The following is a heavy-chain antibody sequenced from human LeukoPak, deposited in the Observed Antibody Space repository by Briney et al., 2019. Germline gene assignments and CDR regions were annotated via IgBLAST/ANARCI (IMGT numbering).Heavy chain of an antibody. CDR2: INQDASEI. CDR1: GFTFSTYW. J-gene: IGHJ4*02. D-gene: IGHD2-21*02. V-gene: IGHV3-7*01. Sequence: GGSLRLSCAASGFTFSTYWMNWYRQAPGKGLEWVGNINQDASEINYVDSVRGRFTISRDNAKNSLHLQMNSLRAKDTAVYYCATDRDNSDWQKRFDSWGQGTLVTVSS. CDR3: ATDRDNSDWQKRFDS.